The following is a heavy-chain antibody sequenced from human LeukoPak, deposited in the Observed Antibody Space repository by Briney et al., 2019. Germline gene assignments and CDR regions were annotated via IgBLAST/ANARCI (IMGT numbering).Heavy chain of an antibody. V-gene: IGHV4-34*01. J-gene: IGHJ6*03. CDR2: INHSGST. CDR1: GGSFSPYY. D-gene: IGHD3-16*01. Sequence: SETLSLTCAVYGGSFSPYYWSWIRQPPGKGLEWIGEINHSGSTNYNPSLKSRVTISVDTSKNQFSLKLSSVTAADTAVYYCARQRVASGGYYYYYMDVWGKGTTVTVSS. CDR3: ARQRVASGGYYYYYMDV.